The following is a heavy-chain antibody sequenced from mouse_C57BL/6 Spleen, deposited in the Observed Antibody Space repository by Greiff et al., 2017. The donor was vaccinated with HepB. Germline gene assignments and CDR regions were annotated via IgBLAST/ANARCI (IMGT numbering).Heavy chain of an antibody. D-gene: IGHD4-1*01. V-gene: IGHV1-19*01. CDR1: GYTFTDYY. Sequence: VQLQQSGPVLVKPGASVKMSCKASGYTFTDYYMNWVKQSHGKSLEWIGVINPYNGGTSYNQKFKGKATLTVDKSSSTAYMELNSLTSEDSAVYYCARGAGTFFDYWGQGTTLTVSS. CDR2: INPYNGGT. J-gene: IGHJ2*01. CDR3: ARGAGTFFDY.